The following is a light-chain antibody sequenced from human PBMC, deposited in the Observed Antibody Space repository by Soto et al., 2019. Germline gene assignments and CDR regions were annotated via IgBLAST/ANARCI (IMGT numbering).Light chain of an antibody. J-gene: IGLJ1*01. CDR1: SRDVGGYNY. CDR2: EVS. V-gene: IGLV2-14*01. CDR3: SSYTSTSTLYV. Sequence: QSVLAQPASVSGSPGQSITISCTGSSRDVGGYNYVAWYQHHPDKAPKLVIFEVSNRPSGVSTRFSGSKSGNTASLTISGLQAEDEADYYCSSYTSTSTLYVFGTGTKV.